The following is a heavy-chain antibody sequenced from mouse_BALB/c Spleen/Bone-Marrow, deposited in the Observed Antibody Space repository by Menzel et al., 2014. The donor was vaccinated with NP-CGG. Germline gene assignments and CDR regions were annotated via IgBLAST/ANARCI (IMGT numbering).Heavy chain of an antibody. CDR2: IWAGGST. J-gene: IGHJ4*01. V-gene: IGHV2-9*02. CDR3: ARVTSSAVGAMDY. CDR1: GFSLTNYG. Sequence: VQLQQSGPGLVAPSQSLSITCTVSGFSLTNYGVHWVRQPPGKGLEWLGVIWAGGSTNYNSALMSRLSISKDNSKSQVYLKMISLQTDDTAMYYCARVTSSAVGAMDYWGQGPSVTVSS. D-gene: IGHD3-2*02.